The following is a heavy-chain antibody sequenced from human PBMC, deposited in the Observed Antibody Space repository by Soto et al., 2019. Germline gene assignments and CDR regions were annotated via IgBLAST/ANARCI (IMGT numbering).Heavy chain of an antibody. J-gene: IGHJ5*02. CDR3: ARIPGVVVEPNNWFDP. CDR1: GYSFTSYW. D-gene: IGHD2-15*01. Sequence: GESLKISCKGSGYSFTSYWIGWVRQMPGKGLEWMGIIYPGDSDTRYSPSFQGQVPISADKSISTAYLQWSSLKASDTAMYYCARIPGVVVEPNNWFDPWGQGTLVIVSS. V-gene: IGHV5-51*01. CDR2: IYPGDSDT.